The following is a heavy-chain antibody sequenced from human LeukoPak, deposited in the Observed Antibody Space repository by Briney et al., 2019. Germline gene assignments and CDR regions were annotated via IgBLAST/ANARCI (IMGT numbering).Heavy chain of an antibody. V-gene: IGHV3-23*01. CDR2: ISGSAGTT. J-gene: IGHJ4*02. CDR1: GFSFFSYT. CDR3: ARAMSVDILIGLDY. Sequence: GGSLRLSCAASGFSFFSYTMSWVRQAPGKGLEWVSSISGSAGTTYYAGSVKGRFTISRDNSKNTLFLQMNRLRAEDTAVYYCARAMSVDILIGLDYWGQGILVTVSS. D-gene: IGHD3-9*01.